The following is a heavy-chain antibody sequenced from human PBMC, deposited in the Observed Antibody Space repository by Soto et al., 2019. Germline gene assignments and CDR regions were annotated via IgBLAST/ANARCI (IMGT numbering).Heavy chain of an antibody. CDR1: GGSISSYY. D-gene: IGHD3-10*01. J-gene: IGHJ4*03. CDR2: VHDSWGP. Sequence: QVPLQESGPGLVKPSETLSLSCTVSGGSISSYYWSWIRQTPGKGLEWIGYVHDSWGPNYNPSLKSRVAISLDASKIQFSLKLTSVTATDKAVYYCARQGFGALHGLVDFWGQGTPVTVSS. V-gene: IGHV4-59*08. CDR3: ARQGFGALHGLVDF.